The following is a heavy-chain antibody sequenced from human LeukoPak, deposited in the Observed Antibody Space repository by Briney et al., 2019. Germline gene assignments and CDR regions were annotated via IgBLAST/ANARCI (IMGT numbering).Heavy chain of an antibody. J-gene: IGHJ3*02. Sequence: SETLSLTCAVYGGSFSGYYWSWIRQPPGKGLEWIGEINHSGSTNYNPSLKSRVTISVDTSKNQFSLKLSSVTAADTAVHYCARDQKRRSGYYPQGAFDIWGQGTMVTVSS. CDR1: GGSFSGYY. D-gene: IGHD3-22*01. CDR2: INHSGST. V-gene: IGHV4-34*01. CDR3: ARDQKRRSGYYPQGAFDI.